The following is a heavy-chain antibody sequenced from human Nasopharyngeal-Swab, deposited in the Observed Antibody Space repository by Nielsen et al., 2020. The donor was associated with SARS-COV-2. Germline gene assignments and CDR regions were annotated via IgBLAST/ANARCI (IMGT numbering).Heavy chain of an antibody. V-gene: IGHV3-7*01. J-gene: IGHJ5*02. CDR2: IKQDGSEK. D-gene: IGHD6-13*01. CDR3: ARVHWDSSSWYMYNWFDP. Sequence: GESLKISCAASGFTFSSYWMSWVRQAPGKGLEWVANIKQDGSEKYYVDSVKGRFTISRDNAKNSLYLQMNSLRAEDTAVYYCARVHWDSSSWYMYNWFDPWGQGTLVTVSS. CDR1: GFTFSSYW.